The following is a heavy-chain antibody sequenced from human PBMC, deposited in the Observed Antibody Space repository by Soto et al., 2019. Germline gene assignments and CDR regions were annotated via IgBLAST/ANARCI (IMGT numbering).Heavy chain of an antibody. V-gene: IGHV1-2*02. CDR3: ARAVYFGDDCYSYGMDV. Sequence: QVQVVQSGAEVKKPGASVKISCKTSGYSFTDDYLHWVRQAPGQGLEWVGWINPHSGSTNFAQKFLGRVSMTRDTPISTASMELFSLTSDDTAIYYCARAVYFGDDCYSYGMDVWAKGPQSPSP. CDR1: GYSFTDDY. J-gene: IGHJ6*02. CDR2: INPHSGST. D-gene: IGHD2-21*02.